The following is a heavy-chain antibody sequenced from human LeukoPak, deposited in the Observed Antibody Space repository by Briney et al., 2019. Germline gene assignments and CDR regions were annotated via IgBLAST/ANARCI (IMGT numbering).Heavy chain of an antibody. CDR3: AREQDYDSSGYYYVLTFDI. Sequence: SETLSLTCTVSGGSISSGSYYWSWIRQPAGKGLEWIGRIYTSGSTNYNPSLKNRVTISVDTSKNQFSLKLSSVTAADTAVYYCAREQDYDSSGYYYVLTFDIWGQGTMVTVSS. CDR1: GGSISSGSYY. V-gene: IGHV4-61*02. CDR2: IYTSGST. J-gene: IGHJ3*02. D-gene: IGHD3-22*01.